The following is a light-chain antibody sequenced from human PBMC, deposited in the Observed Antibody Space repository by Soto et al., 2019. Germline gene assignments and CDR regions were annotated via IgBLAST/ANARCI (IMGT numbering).Light chain of an antibody. CDR3: QQYGSSPPT. J-gene: IGKJ1*01. CDR1: QSVSSNY. CDR2: GAS. Sequence: EIVLTQSPGTLSLFPGERATLSCRASQSVSSNYLAWYQRKPGQAPRLLIYGASNRATGIPNRFSGSGSGTDFTLTITRLEPEDFVVYYCQQYGSSPPTFGQGTKVEI. V-gene: IGKV3-20*01.